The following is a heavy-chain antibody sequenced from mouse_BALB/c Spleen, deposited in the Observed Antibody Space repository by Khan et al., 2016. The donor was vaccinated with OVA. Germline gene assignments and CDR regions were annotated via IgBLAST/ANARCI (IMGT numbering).Heavy chain of an antibody. D-gene: IGHD1-1*01. CDR3: ARQNYYGYALDY. CDR1: GYSITSNYA. Sequence: EVQLQGSGPGLVKPSQSLSLTCTVTGYSITSNYAWSWIRPFPGNKLEWMGYISYSGYTNYNPSLKSRISVTRDTSENQFFLQLNSVTTEDTATSDCARQNYYGYALDYWGQGTSVTVSS. V-gene: IGHV3-2*02. CDR2: ISYSGYT. J-gene: IGHJ4*01.